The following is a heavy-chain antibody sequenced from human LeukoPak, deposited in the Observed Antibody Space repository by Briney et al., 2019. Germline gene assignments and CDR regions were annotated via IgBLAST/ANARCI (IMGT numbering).Heavy chain of an antibody. V-gene: IGHV4-39*01. CDR1: GGSISSSSYY. CDR3: ARHPGVYGSGSYSLDY. D-gene: IGHD3-10*01. CDR2: IYYSGST. J-gene: IGHJ4*02. Sequence: KPSETLSLXCTVSGGSISSSSYYWGWIRQPPGKGLEWIGSIYYSGSTYYNPSLKSRVTISVDTSKNQFSLKLSSVTAADTAVYYCARHPGVYGSGSYSLDYWGQGTLVTVSS.